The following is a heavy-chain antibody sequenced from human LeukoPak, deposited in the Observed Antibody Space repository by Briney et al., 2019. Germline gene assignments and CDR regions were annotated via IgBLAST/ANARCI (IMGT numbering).Heavy chain of an antibody. CDR1: GFSFSSYT. D-gene: IGHD3-9*01. CDR2: MKEDGSDI. CDR3: ARGGARYLDS. J-gene: IGHJ4*02. Sequence: GGSLRLSCVASGFSFSSYTMSWVRQAPGEGLEWVAKMKEDGSDIHYVDSVKGRFTICRDNAKNSLCLQMSSLRVEDTAVYYCARGGARYLDSWGQGILVTVSS. V-gene: IGHV3-7*01.